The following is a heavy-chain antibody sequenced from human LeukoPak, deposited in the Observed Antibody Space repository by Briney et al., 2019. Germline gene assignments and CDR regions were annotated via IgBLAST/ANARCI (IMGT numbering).Heavy chain of an antibody. CDR2: IWYDGSDK. D-gene: IGHD3-16*01. CDR3: ARERGGAFDY. Sequence: GRSLRISCAASGFPFSSYAMHWVRQAPGKGLEWVVVIWYDGSDKYYADSVKGRFTISRDNSKNTLYLQMNSLRAEDTALYYCARERGGAFDYWGQGTLVTVSS. CDR1: GFPFSSYA. V-gene: IGHV3-30*04. J-gene: IGHJ4*02.